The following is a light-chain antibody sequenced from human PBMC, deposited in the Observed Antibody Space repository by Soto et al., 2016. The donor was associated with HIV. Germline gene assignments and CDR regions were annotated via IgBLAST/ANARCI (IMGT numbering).Light chain of an antibody. J-gene: IGLJ1*01. V-gene: IGLV3-19*01. CDR2: GKN. CDR3: NSRDSSGDHYV. Sequence: SSELTQDPAVSVALGQTVRITCQGGSLRKYYVSWYQQKPGQAPILVIYGKNNRPSGIPDRFSGSDSGNTASLTITGAQAEDEADYYCNSRDSSGDHYVFGTGTTVTVL. CDR1: SLRKYY.